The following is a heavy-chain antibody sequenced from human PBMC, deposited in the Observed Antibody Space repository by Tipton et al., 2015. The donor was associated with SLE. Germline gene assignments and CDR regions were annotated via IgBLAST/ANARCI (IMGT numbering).Heavy chain of an antibody. CDR1: GYTFTSYD. J-gene: IGHJ1*01. V-gene: IGHV1-8*03. D-gene: IGHD6-6*01. CDR3: ARGDGAARPRYFQH. Sequence: QLVQSGAEVKKPGASVKVSCKASGYTFTSYDINWVRQATGQGLEWMGWMNPNSGNTGYAQRFQGRVTITRNTSISTAYMEMSSLRSEDTAVYYCARGDGAARPRYFQHWGQGTLVTVSS. CDR2: MNPNSGNT.